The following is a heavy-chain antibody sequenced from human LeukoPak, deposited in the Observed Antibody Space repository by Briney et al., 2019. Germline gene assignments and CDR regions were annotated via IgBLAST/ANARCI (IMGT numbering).Heavy chain of an antibody. CDR1: GFTFSDYY. Sequence: PGGSLRLSCAASGFTFSDYYMSWIRQAPGKGLEWISYINTSGSTIYYADSVKGRFTTSRDNAKNSLYLQMNSLRPEDTAVYYCATRVYCGGDCYSSHGMDVWGPGTTVTVSS. J-gene: IGHJ6*02. CDR3: ATRVYCGGDCYSSHGMDV. V-gene: IGHV3-11*01. CDR2: INTSGSTI. D-gene: IGHD2-21*02.